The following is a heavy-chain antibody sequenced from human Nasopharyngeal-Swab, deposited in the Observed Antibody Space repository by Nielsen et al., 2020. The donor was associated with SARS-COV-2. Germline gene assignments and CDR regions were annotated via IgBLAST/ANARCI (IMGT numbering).Heavy chain of an antibody. D-gene: IGHD3-10*01. Sequence: ASVTVSCKASGYTFTSYGISWVRQAPGQGLEWMGWISAYNGNTNYAQKLQGRVTMTTDTSTSTAYMELRSLRSDDTAVYYCARGPGYYYGSGSYYPLLEYYGMDVWGQGTTVTVSS. CDR3: ARGPGYYYGSGSYYPLLEYYGMDV. CDR2: ISAYNGNT. V-gene: IGHV1-18*01. J-gene: IGHJ6*02. CDR1: GYTFTSYG.